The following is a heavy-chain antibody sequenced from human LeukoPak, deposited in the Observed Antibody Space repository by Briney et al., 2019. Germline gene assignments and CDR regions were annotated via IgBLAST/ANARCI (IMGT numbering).Heavy chain of an antibody. Sequence: GGSLRLSCAASGFTFSSYAMSWVRQAPGKGLEWVSATSDSGVSTYYADSVKGRFTISRDNSKNTLYLQMNSLRDEDTAVYYCAKAVLLWFHGMDVWGQGTTVTVSS. CDR1: GFTFSSYA. V-gene: IGHV3-23*01. CDR2: TSDSGVST. D-gene: IGHD3-10*01. J-gene: IGHJ6*02. CDR3: AKAVLLWFHGMDV.